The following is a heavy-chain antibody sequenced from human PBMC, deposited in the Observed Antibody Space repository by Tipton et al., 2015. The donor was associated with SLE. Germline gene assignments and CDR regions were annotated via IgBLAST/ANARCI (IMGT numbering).Heavy chain of an antibody. D-gene: IGHD3-10*01. V-gene: IGHV4-59*01. CDR1: GGSISSYY. J-gene: IGHJ3*02. Sequence: LTCTVSGGSISSYYWSWIRQPPGKGLEWIGYIYYSGSTNYSGSTNYNPSLKSRVTISLDTSKNQFSLKLSSVTAADTAVYYCARGGVLGFHPSAFDIWGQGTMVTVSS. CDR3: ARGGVLGFHPSAFDI. CDR2: IYYSGSTNYSGST.